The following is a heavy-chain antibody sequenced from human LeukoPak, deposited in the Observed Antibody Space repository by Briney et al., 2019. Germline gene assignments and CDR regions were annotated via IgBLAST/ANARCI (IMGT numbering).Heavy chain of an antibody. V-gene: IGHV3-7*03. D-gene: IGHD1-26*01. CDR1: GFTFSSYW. CDR3: ARPPSGRVDFDY. J-gene: IGHJ4*02. CDR2: IKQDGSEK. Sequence: PGGSLRLSCAASGFTFSSYWMSWVRQATGKGLEWVANIKQDGSEKYYVDSVKGRFTISRDNAKSSLYLQMNSLRAEDTAVYYCARPPSGRVDFDYWGQGTLVTVSS.